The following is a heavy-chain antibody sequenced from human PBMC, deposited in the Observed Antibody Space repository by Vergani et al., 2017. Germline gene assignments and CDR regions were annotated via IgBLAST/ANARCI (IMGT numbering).Heavy chain of an antibody. J-gene: IGHJ2*01. CDR3: ARSQGDYWYFDL. D-gene: IGHD2-21*01. CDR2: IHNRGKT. CDR1: GYSIGSGFY. Sequence: QVQLQESAPGLVKPSETLSLTCSVSGYSIGSGFYWAWIRQSPGEGLQWLTSIHNRGKTYHNPSLKSRVSVSLDTSKNRFSLNLTSVAATDTAVYYCARSQGDYWYFDLWGPGSLVTVSS. V-gene: IGHV4-38-2*01.